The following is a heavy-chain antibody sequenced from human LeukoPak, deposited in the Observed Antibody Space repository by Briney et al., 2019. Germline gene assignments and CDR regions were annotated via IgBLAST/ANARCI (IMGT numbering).Heavy chain of an antibody. V-gene: IGHV4-59*01. D-gene: IGHD5-18*01. CDR3: ARVQQLWSLDY. Sequence: PSETLSLTCTVSGGSISSYYWSWIRQPPGKGLEWIGYIYYSGSTNYNPSLKSRVTISVDTSKNQFSLKLSSVTAADTAAYYCARVQQLWSLDYWGQGTLVTVSS. J-gene: IGHJ4*02. CDR2: IYYSGST. CDR1: GGSISSYY.